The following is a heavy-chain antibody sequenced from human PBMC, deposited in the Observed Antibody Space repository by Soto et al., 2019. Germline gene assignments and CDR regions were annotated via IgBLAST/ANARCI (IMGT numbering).Heavy chain of an antibody. CDR2: IYYSGST. D-gene: IGHD2-2*01. CDR1: GGSISSGDYY. J-gene: IGHJ6*02. V-gene: IGHV4-30-4*01. CDR3: AREYQLRRIRYYYYGMDV. Sequence: QVQLQESGPGLVKPSQTLSLTCTLSGGSISSGDYYWSWIRQPPGKGLEWIGYIYYSGSTYYNPSLKSRVTISVDTSKNQFSLKLSSVTAADTAVYYCAREYQLRRIRYYYYGMDVWGQGTTVTVSS.